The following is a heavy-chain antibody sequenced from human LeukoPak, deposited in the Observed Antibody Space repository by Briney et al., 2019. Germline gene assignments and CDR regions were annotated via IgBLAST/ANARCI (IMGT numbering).Heavy chain of an antibody. CDR1: GFTVSSNY. J-gene: IGHJ4*02. V-gene: IGHV3-53*04. D-gene: IGHD3-3*01. CDR2: IYSGGST. Sequence: GGSLRLSCAASGFTVSSNYMSWVRQAPGKGLEWVSVIYSGGSTYYADSVKGRFTISRHNSKNTLYLQMNSLRAEDTAVYYCARDYDFWSGPHLPTYYFDYWGQGTLVTVSS. CDR3: ARDYDFWSGPHLPTYYFDY.